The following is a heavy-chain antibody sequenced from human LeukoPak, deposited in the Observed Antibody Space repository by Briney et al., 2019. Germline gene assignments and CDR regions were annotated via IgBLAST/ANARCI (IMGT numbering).Heavy chain of an antibody. D-gene: IGHD3-10*01. J-gene: IGHJ6*02. CDR2: IYYSGST. CDR3: ARLAARRGYYYSGMDV. V-gene: IGHV4-39*07. CDR1: GGSISSSSYY. Sequence: SETLSLTCTVSGGSISSSSYYWGWIRQPPGKGLEWIGNIYYSGSTYYNPSLRSRVTISVDTSKNEFSLKLTSVTAADAAVYYCARLAARRGYYYSGMDVWGQGTTVTVSS.